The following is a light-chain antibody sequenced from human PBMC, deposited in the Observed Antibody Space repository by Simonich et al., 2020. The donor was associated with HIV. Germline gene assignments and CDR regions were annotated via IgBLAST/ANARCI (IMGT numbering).Light chain of an antibody. Sequence: DIQLTQSPSFLSASVGDRVTITCRAIQGISTYLAWYKQKPGNAPKLLIYAASTLQSGVPSRFSGSGSGTEFTLTISSLQPEDFATYYCQQLNSYFGQGTRLEIK. V-gene: IGKV1-9*01. CDR3: QQLNSY. CDR1: QGISTY. J-gene: IGKJ5*01. CDR2: AAS.